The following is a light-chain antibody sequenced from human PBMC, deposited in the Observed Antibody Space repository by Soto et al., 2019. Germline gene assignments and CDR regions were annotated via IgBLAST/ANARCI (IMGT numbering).Light chain of an antibody. V-gene: IGKV1-33*01. CDR1: QDIRNY. CDR3: QHYDHLPPLS. CDR2: DAS. J-gene: IGKJ4*01. Sequence: DIQMTQSPSSLSASVGDRVTITCQASQDIRNYLNWYQQKPGKAPNLLIYDASNLRAGVPSRFSGSGSGTEFTFTIISLQPDDIATYYCQHYDHLPPLSFGGGTKVEIK.